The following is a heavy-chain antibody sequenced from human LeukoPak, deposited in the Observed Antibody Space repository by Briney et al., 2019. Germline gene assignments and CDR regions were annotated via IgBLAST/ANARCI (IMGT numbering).Heavy chain of an antibody. CDR2: IYTSGST. Sequence: PSETLSLTCTVSGGSISSGSYYWSWIRQPAGKGLEWIGRIYTSGSTNYNPSLKSRVTISVDTSKNQFSLKLSSVTAADTAVYYCARVPGSGSSWYVMDVWGQGTTVTVSS. CDR3: ARVPGSGSSWYVMDV. D-gene: IGHD6-13*01. J-gene: IGHJ6*02. V-gene: IGHV4-61*02. CDR1: GGSISSGSYY.